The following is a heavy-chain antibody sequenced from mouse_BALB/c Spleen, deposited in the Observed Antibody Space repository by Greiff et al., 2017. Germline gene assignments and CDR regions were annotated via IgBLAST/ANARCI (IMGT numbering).Heavy chain of an antibody. Sequence: VQLKESGPGLVKPSQSLSLTCTVTGYSITSDYAWNWIRQFPGNKLEWMGYISYSGSTSYNPSLKSRISITRDTSKNQFFLQLNSVTTEDTATYYCARNYGSRYYYAMDYWGQGTSVTVSS. J-gene: IGHJ4*01. CDR2: ISYSGST. V-gene: IGHV3-2*02. CDR1: GYSITSDYA. D-gene: IGHD1-1*01. CDR3: ARNYGSRYYYAMDY.